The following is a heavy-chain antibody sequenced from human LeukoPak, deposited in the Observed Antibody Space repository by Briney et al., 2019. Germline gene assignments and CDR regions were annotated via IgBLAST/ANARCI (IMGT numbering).Heavy chain of an antibody. Sequence: ASAKVSCKASGYTFTSYYMHWVRQAPGQGLEWMGIINPSGGSTSYAQKFQGRVTMTRDTSTSTVYMELSSLRSEDTAVYSCARGTTWFGIDYWGQGTLVTVSS. D-gene: IGHD3-10*01. J-gene: IGHJ4*02. CDR3: ARGTTWFGIDY. CDR1: GYTFTSYY. V-gene: IGHV1-46*01. CDR2: INPSGGST.